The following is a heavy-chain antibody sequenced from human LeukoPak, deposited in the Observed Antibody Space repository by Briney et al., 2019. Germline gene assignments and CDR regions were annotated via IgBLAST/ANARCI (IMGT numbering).Heavy chain of an antibody. D-gene: IGHD3-22*01. Sequence: GGSLRLSCAASGFTFSAHAMSWVRQPPGKGLEWVSAISGSNGRTHYADSLRGRFYISRDNSKNPLYLQMNSLRADDTAVYYCAKDVLHDGSVYYANYLDSWGHGTLVTVSS. CDR1: GFTFSAHA. J-gene: IGHJ5*01. V-gene: IGHV3-23*01. CDR3: AKDVLHDGSVYYANYLDS. CDR2: ISGSNGRT.